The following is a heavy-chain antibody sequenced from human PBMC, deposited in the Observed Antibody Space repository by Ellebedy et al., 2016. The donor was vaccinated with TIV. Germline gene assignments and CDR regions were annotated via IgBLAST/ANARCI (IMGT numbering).Heavy chain of an antibody. CDR3: ARENWYNDY. Sequence: SLKISCAASGFTFDDYAMHWVRQAPGKGLEWVSGIRWNSGSIGYADSVKGRFTISRDNAKNSLYLQMNSLRAEDTAVYYCARENWYNDYWGQGTLVTVSS. J-gene: IGHJ4*02. D-gene: IGHD1/OR15-1a*01. CDR2: IRWNSGSI. CDR1: GFTFDDYA. V-gene: IGHV3-9*01.